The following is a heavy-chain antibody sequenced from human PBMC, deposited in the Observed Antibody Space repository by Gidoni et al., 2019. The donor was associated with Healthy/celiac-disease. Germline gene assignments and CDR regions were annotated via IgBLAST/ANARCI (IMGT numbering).Heavy chain of an antibody. CDR1: GGSFSGYY. Sequence: QVQLQQWGAGLLKPSETLFLTCAVYGGSFSGYYWSWIRQPPGKGLEWIGEINHSGRTNYNPSLKSRVTISVDTSKKQFSLKLSSVTAADTAVYYCARVRRGAKGGMDVWGQGTTVTVSS. D-gene: IGHD3-10*01. J-gene: IGHJ6*02. CDR3: ARVRRGAKGGMDV. CDR2: INHSGRT. V-gene: IGHV4-34*01.